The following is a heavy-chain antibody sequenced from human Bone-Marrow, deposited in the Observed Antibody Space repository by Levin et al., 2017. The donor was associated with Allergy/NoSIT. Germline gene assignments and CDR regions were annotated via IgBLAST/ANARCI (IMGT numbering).Heavy chain of an antibody. V-gene: IGHV4-59*08. CDR3: ARQTDYYVSVRLGCFDP. CDR2: ISYSGST. J-gene: IGHJ5*02. D-gene: IGHD3-10*01. CDR1: GGSISRYY. Sequence: SETLSLTCTVSGGSISRYYWNWIRQPPGKGLEWIGQISYSGSTDYNPSLKSRVTISLDTSENQFSLKLKSVTAADTAVYYCARQTDYYVSVRLGCFDPWGQGTLVTVSS.